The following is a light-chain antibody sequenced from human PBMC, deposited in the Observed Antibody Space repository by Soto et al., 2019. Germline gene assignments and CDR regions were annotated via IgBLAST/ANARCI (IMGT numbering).Light chain of an antibody. CDR2: WAS. CDR1: QSVLYSSINKNY. Sequence: DIVMTQSPDSLAVSLGERATINCKSSQSVLYSSINKNYLAWYQQKSGQPPKVLIYWASTRESGVPDRFSGSGSGTDFTLTISSLQAEDVAVYYCQQYSSTPWTFGQGTRVEIK. J-gene: IGKJ1*01. CDR3: QQYSSTPWT. V-gene: IGKV4-1*01.